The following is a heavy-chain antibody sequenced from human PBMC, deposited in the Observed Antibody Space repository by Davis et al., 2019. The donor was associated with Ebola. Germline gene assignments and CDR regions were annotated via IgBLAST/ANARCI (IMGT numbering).Heavy chain of an antibody. D-gene: IGHD5-24*01. CDR3: ARDLRGGRWLQSSAFDY. CDR2: FNPSAGTT. V-gene: IGHV1-46*01. J-gene: IGHJ4*02. Sequence: AASVKVSCKASGYTLTSHYMNWVRQAPGQGLEWMAIFNPSAGTTTYAAQRFQGRVTLTSDTSTSTVYMELSSLRSEDTAVYYCARDLRGGRWLQSSAFDYWGQGTLVTVSS. CDR1: GYTLTSHY.